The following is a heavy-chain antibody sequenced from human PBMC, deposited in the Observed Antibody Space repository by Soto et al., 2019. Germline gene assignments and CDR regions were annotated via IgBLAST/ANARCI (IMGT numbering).Heavy chain of an antibody. J-gene: IGHJ4*02. V-gene: IGHV4-59*11. CDR1: GGSINGHY. CDR3: ARVFGNFWSGYHVDF. Sequence: ETLSLTCTVSGGSINGHYWSWIRQAPGKGLEWVGHIYYSEATHYNPSLKSRLTLSADTSKIQISLRLTSVTAADAAVYYCARVFGNFWSGYHVDFWGQGTLVTVSS. D-gene: IGHD3-3*01. CDR2: IYYSEAT.